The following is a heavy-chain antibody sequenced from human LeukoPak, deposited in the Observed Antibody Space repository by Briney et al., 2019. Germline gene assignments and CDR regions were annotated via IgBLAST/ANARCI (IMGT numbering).Heavy chain of an antibody. D-gene: IGHD6-13*01. V-gene: IGHV4-4*07. CDR2: IFSSGST. CDR1: GGSTIGYT. J-gene: IGHJ4*02. CDR3: AREGSSSWYIDD. Sequence: PSETLSLTRTLSGGSTIGYTWSWIRQPAGKGLEWIGRIFSSGSTNYNPSLKSRVTISVDKSKNQFSLNLSSVTAADTAVYYCAREGSSSWYIDDWGQGTLVTVSS.